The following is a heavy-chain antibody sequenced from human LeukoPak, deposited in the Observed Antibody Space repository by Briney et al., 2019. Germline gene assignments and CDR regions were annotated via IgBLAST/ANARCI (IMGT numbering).Heavy chain of an antibody. CDR2: INPDGGTT. Sequence: PGGSLRLSCAASKFTFRSYWMHWVRQAPGKGLVWVSRINPDGGTTNYADSVKGRFTISRDNSKNTLYLQMDSLRAEDTAVYYCAKPEGSGWYFPPSDAFDTWGQGTMVTVSS. V-gene: IGHV3-74*01. CDR1: KFTFRSYW. D-gene: IGHD6-19*01. CDR3: AKPEGSGWYFPPSDAFDT. J-gene: IGHJ3*02.